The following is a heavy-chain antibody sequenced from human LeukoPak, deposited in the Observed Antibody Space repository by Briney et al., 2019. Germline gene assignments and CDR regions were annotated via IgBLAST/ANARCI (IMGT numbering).Heavy chain of an antibody. CDR2: ISRSGSTK. CDR3: AKSIVNSGTYIPFDY. V-gene: IGHV3-11*01. Sequence: GGSLRLSCAASGFTFSDYNMRWIRQAPGKGLEWVSSISRSGSTKYYADSVKGRFTISRDNAKNSLFLQMNSLRVEDTAIYYCAKSIVNSGTYIPFDYWGQGTLVTVSS. CDR1: GFTFSDYN. D-gene: IGHD1-26*01. J-gene: IGHJ4*02.